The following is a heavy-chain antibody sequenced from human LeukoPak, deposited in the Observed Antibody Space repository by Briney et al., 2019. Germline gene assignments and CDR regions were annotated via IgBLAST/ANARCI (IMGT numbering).Heavy chain of an antibody. CDR2: IRDWGEFV. CDR1: GFNFDGYT. D-gene: IGHD4-11*01. Sequence: PGGSLRLSCIASGFNFDGYTMNWVRQAPGKGLEWVAQIRDWGEFVQYADSVRGRFTVSRDNARNTLYLQMNYLTEEDTATYFCVRDLHRRSFDRWGQGTLVTVSS. V-gene: IGHV3-48*02. J-gene: IGHJ4*02. CDR3: VRDLHRRSFDR.